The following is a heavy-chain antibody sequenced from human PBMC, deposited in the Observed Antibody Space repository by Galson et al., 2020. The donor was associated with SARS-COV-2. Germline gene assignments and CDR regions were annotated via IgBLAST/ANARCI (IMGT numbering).Heavy chain of an antibody. Sequence: GGSLKLSCSASGLTFNSYAMHWVRQAPGKGLEYVSAISSNGGSTYYAASVKGRFTISRDNSKNTLYLQMSSLRAEDTAVYYCVKGYYYDSSGYYSIGFDYWGQGTLVTVSS. D-gene: IGHD3-22*01. CDR2: ISSNGGST. V-gene: IGHV3-64D*06. CDR3: VKGYYYDSSGYYSIGFDY. J-gene: IGHJ4*02. CDR1: GLTFNSYA.